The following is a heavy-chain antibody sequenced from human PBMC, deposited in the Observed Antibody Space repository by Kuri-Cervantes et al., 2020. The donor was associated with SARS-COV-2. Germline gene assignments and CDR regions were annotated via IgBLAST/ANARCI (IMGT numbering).Heavy chain of an antibody. D-gene: IGHD3-16*01. V-gene: IGHV3-30-3*01. CDR3: ARDPGGTS. J-gene: IGHJ4*02. CDR1: GFTFSSYA. CDR2: ISYDGSNK. Sequence: GGSLRLSCAASGFTFSSYAMHWVRQAPGKGLEWVAVISYDGSNKYYADSVKGRFTISRDNSKNTLYLQMNSLRAEDTAMYYCARDPGGTSWGQGTMVTVSS.